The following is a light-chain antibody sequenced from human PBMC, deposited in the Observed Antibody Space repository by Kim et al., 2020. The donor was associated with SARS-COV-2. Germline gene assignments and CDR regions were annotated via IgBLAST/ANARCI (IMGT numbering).Light chain of an antibody. J-gene: IGLJ2*01. Sequence: SYELTQPPSVSVSPGQTASITCSGDKLGDKYACWYQQKPGQSPVLVLYQDSKRPSGIPARFSGSNSGNTATLTISGTQAMDEADYYCQAWDSSVVFGGGT. CDR1: KLGDKY. CDR2: QDS. V-gene: IGLV3-1*01. CDR3: QAWDSSVV.